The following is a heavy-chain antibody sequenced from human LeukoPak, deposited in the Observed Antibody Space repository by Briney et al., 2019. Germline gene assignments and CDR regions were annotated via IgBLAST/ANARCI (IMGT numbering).Heavy chain of an antibody. J-gene: IGHJ2*01. D-gene: IGHD3-10*01. V-gene: IGHV4-34*01. Sequence: SETRSPAWSVEGGSVRGYYWSWIRQPPGKGLEWIGEINHSGSTNYNPSLKSRVTISVDTSKNQFSLKLSSVTAADTAVYYGARARITMVRGVISSGRYFDHWGRGTLVTVSS. CDR2: INHSGST. CDR3: ARARITMVRGVISSGRYFDH. CDR1: GGSVRGYY.